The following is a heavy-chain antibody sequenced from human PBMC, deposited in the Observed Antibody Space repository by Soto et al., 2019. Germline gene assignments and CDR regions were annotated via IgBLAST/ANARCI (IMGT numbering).Heavy chain of an antibody. CDR2: IYYSGST. V-gene: IGHV4-30-4*08. CDR1: CISILSCGYY. CDR3: ARAQGSGFLVS. D-gene: IGHD3-10*01. Sequence: SDTLYLTCTFYCISILSCGYYWSWIRQHPGKGLEWIGYIYYSGSTYYSPSLKSRVTISVDTSKNQFSLKLSSVTAADTAVYYCARAQGSGFLVSWGQG. J-gene: IGHJ1*01.